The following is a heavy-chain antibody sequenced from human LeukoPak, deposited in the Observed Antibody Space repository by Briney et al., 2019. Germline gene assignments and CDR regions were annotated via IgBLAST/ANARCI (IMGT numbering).Heavy chain of an antibody. J-gene: IGHJ4*02. CDR1: GYSLTSYW. D-gene: IGHD3-22*01. Sequence: RGESLKISCKGSGYSLTSYWIGWVRQMPGKGLEWMGIIYPGDSDTRYSPSFQGQVTISADKSISTAYLQWSSLKASDTAMYYCARGGNGPQYYYDSSGEFDYWGQGTLVTVSS. CDR3: ARGGNGPQYYYDSSGEFDY. V-gene: IGHV5-51*01. CDR2: IYPGDSDT.